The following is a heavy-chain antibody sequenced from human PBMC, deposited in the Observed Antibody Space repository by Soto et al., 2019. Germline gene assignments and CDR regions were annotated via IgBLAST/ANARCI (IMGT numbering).Heavy chain of an antibody. V-gene: IGHV1-8*01. CDR2: INPNSGNI. D-gene: IGHD3-10*01. CDR1: GDTFTTYD. Sequence: ASVKVSGKASGDTFTTYDINWVRQATGHGLEWMGWINPNSGNIGYAQRFQGRVTMTRDTAIRTAYMEVSSLRSDDTAVYYCARGRASGSYYLLDYWGQGTLVTVSS. J-gene: IGHJ4*02. CDR3: ARGRASGSYYLLDY.